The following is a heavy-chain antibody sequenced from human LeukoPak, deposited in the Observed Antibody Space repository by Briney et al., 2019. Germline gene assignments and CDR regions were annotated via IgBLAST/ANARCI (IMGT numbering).Heavy chain of an antibody. CDR3: TRDGSAWSRDY. J-gene: IGHJ4*02. D-gene: IGHD6-19*01. V-gene: IGHV3-21*03. CDR1: GFTFSSYW. Sequence: GGSLRLSCAASGFTFSSYWMHWVRQAPGKGLEWVSTITSSDYPSYTDSVKGRFTVSRDNAKNSVYLQMNSLRVEDTALYYCTRDGSAWSRDYWGQGTLVTVSS. CDR2: ITSSDYP.